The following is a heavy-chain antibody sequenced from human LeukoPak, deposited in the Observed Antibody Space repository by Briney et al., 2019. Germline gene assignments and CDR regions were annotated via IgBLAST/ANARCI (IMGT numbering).Heavy chain of an antibody. D-gene: IGHD5-18*01. CDR2: ISGSGGST. Sequence: PTGGSLRLSCAASGFTFSSYAMSWVRQAPGKGLERVSAISGSGGSTYYPDSVKGRFTISRDNSKNTLYLQMNNLRAEDTAVYYCAKSTGYSYGYFDYWGQGTLVTVSS. J-gene: IGHJ4*02. CDR1: GFTFSSYA. CDR3: AKSTGYSYGYFDY. V-gene: IGHV3-23*01.